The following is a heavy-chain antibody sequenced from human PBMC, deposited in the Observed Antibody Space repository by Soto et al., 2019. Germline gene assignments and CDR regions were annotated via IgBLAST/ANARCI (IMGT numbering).Heavy chain of an antibody. Sequence: PSETLSLTCAVYGGSFSGYYWGWIRQPPGKGLEWIGEINHSGSTNYNPSLKSRVTISVDTSRNQFSLKLSSVTASDTAVYYFAIGQGVIVVVVAAKFRWFDPWGQGTLVTVSS. V-gene: IGHV4-34*01. CDR2: INHSGST. D-gene: IGHD2-15*01. CDR1: GGSFSGYY. CDR3: AIGQGVIVVVVAAKFRWFDP. J-gene: IGHJ5*02.